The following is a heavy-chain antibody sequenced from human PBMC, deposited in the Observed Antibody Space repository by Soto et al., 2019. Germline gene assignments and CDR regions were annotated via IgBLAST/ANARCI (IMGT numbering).Heavy chain of an antibody. CDR3: AKEYEYSSGWERIDY. CDR1: GFTFSSYA. V-gene: IGHV3-23*01. J-gene: IGHJ4*02. Sequence: EVQLLESRGGLVQPGGSLRLSCAASGFTFSSYAMSWVRQAPGKGLEWVSAISGSGVSTYYADSVKGRFTISRDNSKNTLYLQMNSLRAEDTAVYYCAKEYEYSSGWERIDYWGQGTLVTVSS. D-gene: IGHD6-19*01. CDR2: ISGSGVST.